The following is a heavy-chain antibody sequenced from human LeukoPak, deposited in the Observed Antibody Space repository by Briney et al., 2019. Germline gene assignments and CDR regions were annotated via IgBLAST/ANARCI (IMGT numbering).Heavy chain of an antibody. D-gene: IGHD2-15*01. J-gene: IGHJ4*02. Sequence: GGSLRLSCAASGFTFSSYSMNWVRQAPGKGLEWVSSIISSSSYIYYADSVKGRFTISRDNAKNSLYLQMNSLRAEDTAVYYCARVKCSGGSCYFDTWGQGTLVTVSS. V-gene: IGHV3-21*01. CDR3: ARVKCSGGSCYFDT. CDR2: IISSSSYI. CDR1: GFTFSSYS.